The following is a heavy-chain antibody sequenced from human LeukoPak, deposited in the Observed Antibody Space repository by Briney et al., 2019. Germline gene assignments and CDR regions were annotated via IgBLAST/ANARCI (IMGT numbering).Heavy chain of an antibody. D-gene: IGHD6-13*01. CDR2: ISGSGGGT. V-gene: IGHV3-23*01. CDR3: AKGGALLSSWSKYYFDY. J-gene: IGHJ4*02. Sequence: PGGSLRLSCAASGFTFTSYAMSWVRQAPGKGLEWVSAISGSGGGTYYADSVKGRFTISRDNSKNTLYLQMNSLRAEDTAVYYCAKGGALLSSWSKYYFDYWGQGTLVTVSS. CDR1: GFTFTSYA.